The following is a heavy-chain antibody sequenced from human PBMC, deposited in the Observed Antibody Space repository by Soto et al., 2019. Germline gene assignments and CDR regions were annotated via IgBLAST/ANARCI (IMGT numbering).Heavy chain of an antibody. Sequence: GGSLRLSCAASGFTFSDYYMSWIRQAPGKGLEWVSYISSSSSYTNYADSVKGRFTISRDNAKNSLYLQMNSLRAEDTAVYYCARDGLYSGYENQDYYYGMDVWGQGTTVTVSS. CDR2: ISSSSSYT. CDR3: ARDGLYSGYENQDYYYGMDV. J-gene: IGHJ6*02. V-gene: IGHV3-11*06. CDR1: GFTFSDYY. D-gene: IGHD5-12*01.